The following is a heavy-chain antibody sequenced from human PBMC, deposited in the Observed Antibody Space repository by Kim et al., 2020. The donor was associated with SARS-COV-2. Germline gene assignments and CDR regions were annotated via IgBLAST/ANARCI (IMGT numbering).Heavy chain of an antibody. CDR3: AKSMYYYGSGSYSDYYYYGMDV. V-gene: IGHV3-23*01. J-gene: IGHJ6*02. CDR2: ISGSGGST. Sequence: GGSLRLSCAASGFTFSSYAMSWVRQAPGKGLEWVSAISGSGGSTYYADSVKGRFTISRDNSKNTLYLQMNSLRAEDTAVYYCAKSMYYYGSGSYSDYYYYGMDVWGQGTTVTVSS. CDR1: GFTFSSYA. D-gene: IGHD3-10*01.